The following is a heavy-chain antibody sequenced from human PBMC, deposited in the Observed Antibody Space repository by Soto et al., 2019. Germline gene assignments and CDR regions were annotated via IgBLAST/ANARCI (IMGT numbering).Heavy chain of an antibody. CDR3: VKRFIPLQQWVRGYYFDY. V-gene: IGHV3-23*01. CDR1: GFTFSSYA. J-gene: IGHJ4*02. CDR2: ISGSGGST. Sequence: EVQLLESGGGLVQPGGSLRLSCAASGFTFSSYAMSWVRQAPGKGLEWVSAISGSGGSTYYADSVKGRFTISRDNSKKTQYLQKNSLSGVDKAVYHWVKRFIPLQQWVRGYYFDYWGQGTLVPVPS. D-gene: IGHD6-19*01.